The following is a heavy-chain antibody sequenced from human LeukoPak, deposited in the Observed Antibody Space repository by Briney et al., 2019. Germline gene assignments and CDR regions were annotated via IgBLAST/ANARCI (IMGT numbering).Heavy chain of an antibody. J-gene: IGHJ3*02. D-gene: IGHD4-17*01. CDR1: GGSISSYY. CDR2: IYYSGST. Sequence: SETLSLTCTVSGGSISSYYWSWIRQPPGKRLEWIGYIYYSGSTNYNPSLKSRVTISVDTSKNQFSLELSSVTAADTAVYYCARHWPTEGAFDIWGQGTMVTVSS. V-gene: IGHV4-59*08. CDR3: ARHWPTEGAFDI.